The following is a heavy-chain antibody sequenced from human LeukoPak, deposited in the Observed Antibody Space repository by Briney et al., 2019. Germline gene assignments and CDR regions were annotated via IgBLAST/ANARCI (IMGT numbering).Heavy chain of an antibody. CDR1: EFTFSSYW. CDR2: ISTDGSST. V-gene: IGHV3-74*01. CDR3: ARDFKEADP. Sequence: PGGSLRLSCEDSEFTFSSYWMHWVRRAPGKGLVWVSRISTDGSSTSYADSVKGRFTISRDNARKTLYLQMNSVRAEDTAVYYCARDFKEADPWGQGTLVTVSS. J-gene: IGHJ5*02.